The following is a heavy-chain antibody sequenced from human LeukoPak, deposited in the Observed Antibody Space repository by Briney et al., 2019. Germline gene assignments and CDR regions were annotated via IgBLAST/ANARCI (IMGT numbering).Heavy chain of an antibody. Sequence: GSLRLSCAASGFSVSSNYMSWVRQAPGKGLEWVSVIYSGGSTYYADSVKGRFTISRDNSKNTLYLQMNSLRAEDTAVYYCERDYYPPYGMDVWGQGTTVTVSS. V-gene: IGHV3-53*01. CDR3: ERDYYPPYGMDV. CDR1: GFSVSSNY. J-gene: IGHJ6*02. CDR2: IYSGGST. D-gene: IGHD3-10*01.